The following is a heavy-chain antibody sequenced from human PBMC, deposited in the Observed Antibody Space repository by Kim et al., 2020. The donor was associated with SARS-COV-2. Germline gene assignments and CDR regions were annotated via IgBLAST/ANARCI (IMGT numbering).Heavy chain of an antibody. CDR1: GYTFTTLA. J-gene: IGHJ4*02. CDR2: VNGGNGNT. CDR3: AREAVAGSFDY. V-gene: IGHV1-3*01. Sequence: ASVKVSCKASGYTFTTLALYWVRRAPGQRLEWMGWVNGGNGNTRYSQKFQGRVSITRDTSATTTYLELSGLISEDTAVYYCAREAVAGSFDYWGQGTLVT. D-gene: IGHD6-19*01.